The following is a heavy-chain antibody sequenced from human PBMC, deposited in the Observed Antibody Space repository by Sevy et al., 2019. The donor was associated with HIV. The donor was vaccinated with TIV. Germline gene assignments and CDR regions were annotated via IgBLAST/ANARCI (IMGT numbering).Heavy chain of an antibody. J-gene: IGHJ6*02. CDR1: GYTFTGYY. D-gene: IGHD1-26*01. Sequence: ASVKVSCKASGYTFTGYYMHWVRQAPGQGLEWMGRINPNSGGTNYAQKIQGRVTMTRDTSISTAYMELSRLRSDDTAVYYCGRSQERSYYYYYYGMDVWGQGTTVTVSS. CDR3: GRSQERSYYYYYYGMDV. V-gene: IGHV1-2*06. CDR2: INPNSGGT.